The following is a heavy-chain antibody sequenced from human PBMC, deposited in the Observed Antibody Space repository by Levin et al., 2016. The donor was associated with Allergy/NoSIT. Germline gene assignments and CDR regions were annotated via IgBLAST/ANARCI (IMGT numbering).Heavy chain of an antibody. Sequence: LRLSCTVSGASVSSGSYFWTWIRQRPGKGLEWIGFISYSGGTFYNPSLKTRLAISLDTSKNELSLRLTSVTAADTAVYFCARDAYNWNVDALDVWGQGTVVTVSS. J-gene: IGHJ3*01. D-gene: IGHD1-20*01. CDR1: GASVSSGSYF. V-gene: IGHV4-31*03. CDR3: ARDAYNWNVDALDV. CDR2: ISYSGGT.